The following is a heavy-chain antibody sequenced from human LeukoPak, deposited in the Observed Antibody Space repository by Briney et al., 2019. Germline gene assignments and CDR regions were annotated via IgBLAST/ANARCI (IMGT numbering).Heavy chain of an antibody. CDR1: GGSFSGYY. V-gene: IGHV4-34*01. D-gene: IGHD3-10*01. CDR2: INHSGST. J-gene: IGHJ6*02. Sequence: PSETLSLTCAVYGGSFSGYYWSWIRQSPGKGLEWIGEINHSGSTNYNPSLKSRVTISVDTSKNQFSLKLSSVTAADTAMYYCARHTPIRVPGASGYYFTMDAWGHGTTVTVSS. CDR3: ARHTPIRVPGASGYYFTMDA.